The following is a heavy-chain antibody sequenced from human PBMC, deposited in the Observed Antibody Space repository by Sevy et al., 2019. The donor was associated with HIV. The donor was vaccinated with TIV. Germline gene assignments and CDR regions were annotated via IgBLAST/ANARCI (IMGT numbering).Heavy chain of an antibody. V-gene: IGHV6-1*01. CDR2: TYYRSNWYN. D-gene: IGHD6-19*01. CDR3: ARGIAVAGMAFDV. J-gene: IGHJ3*01. Sequence: SETLSLTCAISGDSVSSNSAAWNWLRQSPSRGLEWLGRTYYRSNWYNDYALSLKSRITINPVTSKNQLSLHLNSVTPEDTAVYYCARGIAVAGMAFDVWGQGTMVTVSS. CDR1: GDSVSSNSAA.